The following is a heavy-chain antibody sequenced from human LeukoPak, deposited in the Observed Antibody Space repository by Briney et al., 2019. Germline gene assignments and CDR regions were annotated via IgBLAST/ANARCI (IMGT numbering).Heavy chain of an antibody. CDR2: ITPGAGST. J-gene: IGHJ4*02. CDR1: GYTFSSHY. Sequence: GASVKVSCRASGYTFSSHYMHWVRQAPGQGLEWMGIITPGAGSTSYPQKFQGRVTMTRDTSTSTVYMELSSLRSEDTAVYYCAAPGASGFVGNFWSGPLDFWGQGTLVTVSS. D-gene: IGHD3-3*01. CDR3: AAPGASGFVGNFWSGPLDF. V-gene: IGHV1-46*01.